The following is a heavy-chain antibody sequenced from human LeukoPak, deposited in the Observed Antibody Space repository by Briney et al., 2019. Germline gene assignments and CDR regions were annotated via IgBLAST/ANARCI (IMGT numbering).Heavy chain of an antibody. J-gene: IGHJ4*02. CDR3: AKVPCGGDCYPEEYYFDY. V-gene: IGHV3-43*02. Sequence: GSLRLSCAASGFTFDDYAMHWVRQAPGKGLEWVSLISGDGGSTYYADSVKGRFTISRDNSKNSLYLQMNSLRTEDTALYYCAKVPCGGDCYPEEYYFDYWGQGTLVTVSS. CDR1: GFTFDDYA. D-gene: IGHD2-21*02. CDR2: ISGDGGST.